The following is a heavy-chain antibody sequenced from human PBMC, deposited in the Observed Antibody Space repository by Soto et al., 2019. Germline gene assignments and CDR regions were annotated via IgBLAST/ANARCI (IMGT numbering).Heavy chain of an antibody. V-gene: IGHV3-21*01. CDR2: ISSSSSYI. CDR1: GFTFSSYI. D-gene: IGHD3-16*02. Sequence: EVQLVESGGGLVKPGGSLRLPCAASGFTFSSYIMNWVRQAPGKGLEWVSSISSSSSYIYYADSVKGRFTISRDNAKNSLYLQMNSLRAEDTAVYYCARVLDYDYVWGSYPLNWFDPWGQGTLVTVSS. J-gene: IGHJ5*02. CDR3: ARVLDYDYVWGSYPLNWFDP.